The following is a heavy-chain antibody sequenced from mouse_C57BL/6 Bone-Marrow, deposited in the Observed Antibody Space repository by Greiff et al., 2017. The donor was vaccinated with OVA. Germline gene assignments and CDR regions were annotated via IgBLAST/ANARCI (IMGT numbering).Heavy chain of an antibody. Sequence: EVNVVESGGGLVQPGGSLKLSCAASGFTFSDYYMYWVRQTPEKRLEWVAYISNGGGSTYYPDTVKGRFTISRDNAKNTLYLQMSRLKSEDTAMYYCARQIYSNYWYFDVWGTGTTVTVSS. J-gene: IGHJ1*03. V-gene: IGHV5-12*01. CDR3: ARQIYSNYWYFDV. CDR1: GFTFSDYY. CDR2: ISNGGGST. D-gene: IGHD2-5*01.